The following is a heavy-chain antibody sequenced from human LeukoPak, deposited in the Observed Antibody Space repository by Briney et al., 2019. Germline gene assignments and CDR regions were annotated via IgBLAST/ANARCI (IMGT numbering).Heavy chain of an antibody. CDR3: ARGLALPYSSSHDAFDI. Sequence: SETLSLTCTVSGGSISSYYWSWIRQPPGKGLEWIGYIYYSGSTNYNPSLKSRVTISVDTSKNQFSLKLSSVTAADTAVYYCARGLALPYSSSHDAFDIWGQGTMVTVSS. J-gene: IGHJ3*02. CDR1: GGSISSYY. D-gene: IGHD6-6*01. CDR2: IYYSGST. V-gene: IGHV4-59*01.